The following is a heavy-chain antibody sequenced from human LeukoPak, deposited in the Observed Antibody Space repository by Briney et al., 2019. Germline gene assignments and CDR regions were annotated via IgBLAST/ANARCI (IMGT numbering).Heavy chain of an antibody. CDR2: IYYIGST. Sequence: PSETLSLPCTVSGGSISSSSYYWGWIRQPPGKGLERIGSIYYIGSTYYNPSLKSRVTISVDTSKNQFSLKLSSVTAADTAVYYCARCVVVTAIQDSYYYGMDVWGQGTTVTVSS. V-gene: IGHV4-39*01. D-gene: IGHD2-21*02. CDR3: ARCVVVTAIQDSYYYGMDV. J-gene: IGHJ6*02. CDR1: GGSISSSSYY.